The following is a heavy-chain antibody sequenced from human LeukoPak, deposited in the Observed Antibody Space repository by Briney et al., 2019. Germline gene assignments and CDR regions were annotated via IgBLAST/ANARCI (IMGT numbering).Heavy chain of an antibody. V-gene: IGHV3-23*01. CDR3: AKFVNYGNYYYYYYIDV. Sequence: GSLRLSCAASGFTVSSNYMSWVRQGPGKGLEWVSLMSESGGSTYYADSVKGRFTIFRDNSKNTLYLQMNSLRAEDTAVYYCAKFVNYGNYYYYYYIDVWGKGTTVTVS. CDR2: MSESGGST. CDR1: GFTVSSNY. D-gene: IGHD3-10*01. J-gene: IGHJ6*03.